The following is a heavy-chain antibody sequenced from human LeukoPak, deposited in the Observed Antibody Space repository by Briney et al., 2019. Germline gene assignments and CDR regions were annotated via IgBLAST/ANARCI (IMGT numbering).Heavy chain of an antibody. V-gene: IGHV5-51*01. D-gene: IGHD3-9*01. J-gene: IGHJ3*02. Sequence: GESLKISCKGSGYSFTSYWIVWVRQMPGKGLEWMGIIYPGDSDTRYSPSFQGQVTISADKSISTAYLQWSSLKASDTAMYYCARLQYYDILTGYYDAFDIWGQGTMVTVSS. CDR3: ARLQYYDILTGYYDAFDI. CDR2: IYPGDSDT. CDR1: GYSFTSYW.